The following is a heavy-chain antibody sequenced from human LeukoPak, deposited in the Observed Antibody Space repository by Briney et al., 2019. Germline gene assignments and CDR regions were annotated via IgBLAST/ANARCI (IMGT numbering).Heavy chain of an antibody. CDR1: GFTFSSYA. J-gene: IGHJ4*02. V-gene: IGHV3-48*04. Sequence: PGGSLRLSCAASGFTFSSYAMSWVRQAPGKGLEWVSYISSSGSTIYYADSVKGRFTISRDNAKNSLYLQMNSLRAEDTAVYYCARGVIAAAGTTRFDYWGQGTLVTVSS. CDR2: ISSSGSTI. D-gene: IGHD6-13*01. CDR3: ARGVIAAAGTTRFDY.